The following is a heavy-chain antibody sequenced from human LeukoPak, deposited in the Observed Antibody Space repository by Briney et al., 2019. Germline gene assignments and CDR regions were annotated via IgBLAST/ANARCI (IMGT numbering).Heavy chain of an antibody. CDR3: ARDRVAIVASPFDY. CDR1: GFTFSDYY. Sequence: GGSLRLSCAASGFTFSDYYMSWIRQAPGKGLEWVSYISSSGSTIYYADSVKGRFTISRDNAKNSLYLQMNSLRAEDTAVYYYARDRVAIVASPFDYWGQGTLVTVSS. J-gene: IGHJ4*02. CDR2: ISSSGSTI. D-gene: IGHD5-12*01. V-gene: IGHV3-11*04.